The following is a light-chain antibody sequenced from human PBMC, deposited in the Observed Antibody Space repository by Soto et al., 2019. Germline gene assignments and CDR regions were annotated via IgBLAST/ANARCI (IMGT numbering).Light chain of an antibody. V-gene: IGLV2-14*01. Sequence: QSVLTQPASVSGSPGQSITISCTGTSSVVGNYKYVSWYQQHPGKAPKLMIYEVSNRPSGVSNRFSGSKSGNTASLTTSGLQTEDETDYYCFSYTSSGTYVFGTGTKGTVL. CDR2: EVS. CDR1: SSVVGNYKY. CDR3: FSYTSSGTYV. J-gene: IGLJ1*01.